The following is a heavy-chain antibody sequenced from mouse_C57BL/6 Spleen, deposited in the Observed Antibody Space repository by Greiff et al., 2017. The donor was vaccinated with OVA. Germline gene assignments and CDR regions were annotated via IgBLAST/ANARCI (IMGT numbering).Heavy chain of an antibody. CDR2: IDPSDSYT. CDR1: GYTFTSYW. CDR3: SMTYDYASAWFAY. D-gene: IGHD2-4*01. Sequence: QVQLQQPGAELVRPGTSVKLSCKASGYTFTSYWMHWVKQRPGQGLEWIGVIDPSDSYTKYNQKFKGKATLTVDTSSSTAYMQLSSLTSVDSAVSYCSMTYDYASAWFAYWGPGTLVTVSA. V-gene: IGHV1-59*01. J-gene: IGHJ3*01.